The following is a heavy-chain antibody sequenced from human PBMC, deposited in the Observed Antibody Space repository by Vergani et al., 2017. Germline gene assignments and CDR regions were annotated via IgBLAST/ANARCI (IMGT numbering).Heavy chain of an antibody. V-gene: IGHV1-2*04. D-gene: IGHD6-13*01. CDR2: INPNSGAT. CDR1: GYTFTGYS. CDR3: ARVPRGGSWYANDGFDI. J-gene: IGHJ3*02. Sequence: QVQLVQSGAEVKKPGASVKVSCKASGYTFTGYSMHWVRQAPGQGLEWMGWINPNSGATNYAQKFQGWVTMTRDTSISTAYMELSRLRSDDTAVYYCARVPRGGSWYANDGFDIWGQGTMVTVSS.